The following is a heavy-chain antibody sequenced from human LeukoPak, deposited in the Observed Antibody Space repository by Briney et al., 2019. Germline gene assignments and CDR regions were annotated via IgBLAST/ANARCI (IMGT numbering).Heavy chain of an antibody. CDR1: GYTFTSYA. CDR2: INAGNGNT. CDR3: AVLTYYYGSGSSTPSWFDP. V-gene: IGHV1-3*01. Sequence: GASVKASCKPSGYTFTSYAMHWVRQAPGQRLEWMGWINAGNGNTKYSQKFQRRVTITRDTSASTAYMELSSLRSEDTAVYYCAVLTYYYGSGSSTPSWFDPWGQGTLVTVSS. J-gene: IGHJ5*02. D-gene: IGHD3-10*01.